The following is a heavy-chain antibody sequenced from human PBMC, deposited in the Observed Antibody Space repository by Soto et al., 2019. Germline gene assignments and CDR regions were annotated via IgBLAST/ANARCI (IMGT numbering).Heavy chain of an antibody. CDR3: ARLMLRWEPQDAFDI. J-gene: IGHJ3*02. CDR2: IWYDGSNK. V-gene: IGHV3-33*01. CDR1: GFTFSSYG. Sequence: GGSLRLSCAASGFTFSSYGMHWVRQAPGKGLEWVAVIWYDGSNKYYADSVKGRFTISRDNSKNTLYLQMNSLRAEDTAVYYCARLMLRWEPQDAFDIWGQGTMVTVSS. D-gene: IGHD1-26*01.